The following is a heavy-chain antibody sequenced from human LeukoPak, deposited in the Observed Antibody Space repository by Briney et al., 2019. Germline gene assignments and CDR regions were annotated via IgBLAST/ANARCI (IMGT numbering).Heavy chain of an antibody. J-gene: IGHJ4*02. V-gene: IGHV4-59*08. CDR2: IYYSGST. D-gene: IGHD3-10*01. CDR1: GGSISNYY. Sequence: SETLSLTCTVSGGSISNYYWSWIRQPPGKGLEWIGYIYYSGSTNYNPSLKSRVTISVDTSKNQFSLKLSSVTAADTAVYYCARRYNYGKEGFDYWGQGTLVTVSS. CDR3: ARRYNYGKEGFDY.